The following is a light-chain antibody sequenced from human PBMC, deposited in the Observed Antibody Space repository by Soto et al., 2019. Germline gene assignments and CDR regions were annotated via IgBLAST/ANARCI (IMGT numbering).Light chain of an antibody. CDR3: QQYNNWPPPLT. Sequence: EIVMTQSPATLSVSPGERTTLSCRASQSVNSNLAWYQQKPGQAPRLLIYGAFNRATGIPARFSGSGFGTEFTLTISSLQSEDSAVYYCQQYNNWPPPLTFGGGTKVEIK. J-gene: IGKJ4*01. V-gene: IGKV3-15*01. CDR1: QSVNSN. CDR2: GAF.